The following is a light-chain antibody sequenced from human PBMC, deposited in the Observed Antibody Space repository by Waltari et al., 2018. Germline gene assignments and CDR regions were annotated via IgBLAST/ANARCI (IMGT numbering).Light chain of an antibody. CDR3: QVWDSSSDHLV. Sequence: SYVLTQPPSVSVAPGKTARITCGGNNIGSKSVHWYQPKPGQAPVLVIYYDSDWPSGIPERFSGSNSGNTATLTISRVEAGDEADYYCQVWDSSSDHLVFGGGTKLTVL. CDR2: YDS. V-gene: IGLV3-21*04. CDR1: NIGSKS. J-gene: IGLJ2*01.